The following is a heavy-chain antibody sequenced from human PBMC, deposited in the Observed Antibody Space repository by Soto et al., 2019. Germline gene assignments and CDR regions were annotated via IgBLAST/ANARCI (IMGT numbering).Heavy chain of an antibody. J-gene: IGHJ4*02. V-gene: IGHV4-31*04. D-gene: IGHD1-26*01. Sequence: QVRLQESGPGLVKPSQTLSQTCTVSGASITSGHYYWTWIRQLPGKAPEWIGSIYNSETTHYNPSLTSRLTISIDTSANQFSLKLSSVTAADTAIYYCALALGPTTGLDYWGQGTLITVSA. CDR2: IYNSETT. CDR3: ALALGPTTGLDY. CDR1: GASITSGHYY.